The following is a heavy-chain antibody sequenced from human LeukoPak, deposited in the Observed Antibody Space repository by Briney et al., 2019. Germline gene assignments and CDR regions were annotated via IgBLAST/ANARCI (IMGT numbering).Heavy chain of an antibody. D-gene: IGHD4-11*01. V-gene: IGHV3-23*05. J-gene: IGHJ4*02. CDR2: FKTNYNQV. Sequence: GGSLRLSCVASGFTFSDYAMNWVRQAPGRGLEWVSTFKTNYNQVYYAESVRGRFTISTDNSKNTAYLQMNSLRVEDTALYYCARSVPDYTRFDFWVQGALVAVSS. CDR3: ARSVPDYTRFDF. CDR1: GFTFSDYA.